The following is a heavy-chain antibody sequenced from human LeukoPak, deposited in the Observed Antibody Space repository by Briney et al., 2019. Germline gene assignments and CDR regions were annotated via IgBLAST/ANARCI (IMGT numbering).Heavy chain of an antibody. D-gene: IGHD4-17*01. Sequence: GGSLRLSCAASGFTFSSYAMSWVRQAPGNGLEWVSAISGSGGSTYYADSVKGRFTISRDNSKNTLYLQMNSLRAEDTAVYYCARDGSTVTTRRPVDCWGQGSLVAVSS. V-gene: IGHV3-23*01. CDR1: GFTFSSYA. J-gene: IGHJ4*02. CDR3: ARDGSTVTTRRPVDC. CDR2: ISGSGGST.